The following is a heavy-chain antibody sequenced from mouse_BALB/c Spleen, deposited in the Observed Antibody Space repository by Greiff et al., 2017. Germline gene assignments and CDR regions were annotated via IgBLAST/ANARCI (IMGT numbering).Heavy chain of an antibody. D-gene: IGHD2-4*01. CDR3: GRADDYDWFAY. V-gene: IGHV1-37*01. J-gene: IGHJ3*01. Sequence: EVKLVESGPELVKPGASVKISCTASGYSFTGYFMNWVKQSHGKSLEWIGRINPYNGATFYNQKFKGKATLTVDNSSSTAHMELLSLTSEDSAVYYCGRADDYDWFAYWGQGTLVTVSA. CDR1: GYSFTGYF. CDR2: INPYNGAT.